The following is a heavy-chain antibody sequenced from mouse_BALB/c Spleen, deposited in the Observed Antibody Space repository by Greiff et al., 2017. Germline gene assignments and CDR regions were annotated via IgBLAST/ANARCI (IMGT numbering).Heavy chain of an antibody. D-gene: IGHD2-14*01. CDR3: ARSLYDGAWFAY. V-gene: IGHV3-2*02. Sequence: VQLQQSGPGLVKPSQSLSLTCTVTGYSITSDYAWNWIRQFPGNKLEWMGYISYSGSTSYNPSLKSRISITRDTSKNQFFLQLNSVTTEDTATFYGARSLYDGAWFAYWGQGTLVTVSA. J-gene: IGHJ3*01. CDR2: ISYSGST. CDR1: GYSITSDYA.